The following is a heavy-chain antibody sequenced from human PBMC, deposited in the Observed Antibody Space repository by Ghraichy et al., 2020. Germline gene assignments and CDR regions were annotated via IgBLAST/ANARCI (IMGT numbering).Heavy chain of an antibody. CDR1: GYTFTDHY. J-gene: IGHJ1*01. V-gene: IGHV1-2*02. D-gene: IGHD6-19*01. CDR3: ARVAVTGFFYFRH. CDR2: INPNSSDT. Sequence: ASVKVSCKSSGYTFTDHYLHWLRQAPGQRLEWMAWINPNSSDTKYAQNFQGRVTVTRDSSISTTYMELNSLKSDDTAVYYCARVAVTGFFYFRHWGQGTLVTVSS.